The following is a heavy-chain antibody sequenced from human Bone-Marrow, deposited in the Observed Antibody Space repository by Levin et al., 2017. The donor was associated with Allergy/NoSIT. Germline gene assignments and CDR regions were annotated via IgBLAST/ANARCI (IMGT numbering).Heavy chain of an antibody. J-gene: IGHJ4*02. CDR3: ARGGASGDYGRFDY. V-gene: IGHV4-59*01. Sequence: GSLRLSCSVSGGSISSYYWSWIRQPPGKGLEWIGYIYYSGSTNYNPSLKRRVTISVDTSKNQFSLKLSSVTGADTAVYYCARGGASGDYGRFDYWGQGTLVTVAS. D-gene: IGHD4-17*01. CDR2: IYYSGST. CDR1: GGSISSYY.